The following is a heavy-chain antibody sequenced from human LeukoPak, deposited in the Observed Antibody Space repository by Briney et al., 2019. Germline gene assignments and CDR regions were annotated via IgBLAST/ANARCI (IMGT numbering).Heavy chain of an antibody. CDR2: IKQDGSEK. CDR3: ARDPLDGAAGVNYYYMDV. D-gene: IGHD6-13*01. J-gene: IGHJ6*03. CDR1: GFTFSSYW. V-gene: IGHV3-7*01. Sequence: PGGSLRLSCAASGFTFSSYWMSWVRQAPGKGLERVANIKQDGSEKYYVDSVKGRFTISRDNAKNSLYLQMNSLRAEDTAVYYCARDPLDGAAGVNYYYMDVWGKGTTVTVSS.